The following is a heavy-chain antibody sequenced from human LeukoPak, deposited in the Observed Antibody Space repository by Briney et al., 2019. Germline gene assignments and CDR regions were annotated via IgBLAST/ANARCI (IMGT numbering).Heavy chain of an antibody. CDR2: IIPIFGTA. CDR1: GGTFSSYA. CDR3: ARGAVAGLTWFDP. Sequence: SVKVSCKASGGTFSSYAISWVRQAPGQGLEWVGGIIPIFGTANYAQKFQGRVTITTDESTSTAYMELSSLRSEDTAVYYCARGAVAGLTWFDPWGQGTLVTVSS. D-gene: IGHD6-19*01. J-gene: IGHJ5*02. V-gene: IGHV1-69*05.